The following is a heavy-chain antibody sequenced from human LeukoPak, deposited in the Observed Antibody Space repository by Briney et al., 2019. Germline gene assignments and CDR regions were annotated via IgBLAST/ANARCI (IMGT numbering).Heavy chain of an antibody. CDR3: ARDRNKIAAAGPFDY. V-gene: IGHV3-7*01. J-gene: IGHJ4*02. Sequence: GGSLRLSCAASGFTFNSYWMSWVRQAAGKGLEWVANIKEDGSAQYYVDSVKGRFTISRDNAKNSLNLQMNSLRAEDTAVYYCARDRNKIAAAGPFDYWGQGTLVTVSS. D-gene: IGHD6-13*01. CDR2: IKEDGSAQ. CDR1: GFTFNSYW.